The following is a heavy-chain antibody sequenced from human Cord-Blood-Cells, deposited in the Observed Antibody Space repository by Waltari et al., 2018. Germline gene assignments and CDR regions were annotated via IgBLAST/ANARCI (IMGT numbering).Heavy chain of an antibody. CDR1: GLTFSSYS. V-gene: IGHV3-21*01. CDR3: ARAPGSTFGGVINY. Sequence: EVQLVESGGGLVKPGGSLRLSCAASGLTFSSYSMNWVRQAPGKGLEWVSSISSSSSYIYYADSVKGRFTISRDNAKNSLYLQMNSLRAEDTAVYYCARAPGSTFGGVINYWGQGTLVTVSS. CDR2: ISSSSSYI. D-gene: IGHD3-16*02. J-gene: IGHJ4*02.